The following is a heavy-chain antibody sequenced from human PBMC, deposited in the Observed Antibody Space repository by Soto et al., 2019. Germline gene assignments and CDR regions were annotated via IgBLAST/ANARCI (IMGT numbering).Heavy chain of an antibody. V-gene: IGHV3-33*01. Sequence: QVQLVESGGGVVQPGRSLRLSCAASGFTFSSYGMHWVRQAPGKGLEWVAVIWYDGSNKYYADSVKGRFTISRDNSKNTLYLQMNSLRAEDTAVYYCARDWGVRNFWSGYFGYWGQGTLVTVSS. CDR3: ARDWGVRNFWSGYFGY. CDR1: GFTFSSYG. D-gene: IGHD3-3*01. J-gene: IGHJ4*02. CDR2: IWYDGSNK.